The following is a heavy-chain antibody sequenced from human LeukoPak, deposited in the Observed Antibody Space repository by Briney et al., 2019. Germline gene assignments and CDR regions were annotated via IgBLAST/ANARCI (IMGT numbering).Heavy chain of an antibody. CDR1: GGSISGWY. CDR3: ARETSLAGFASGLGFNY. Sequence: SETLSLTCTVSGGSISGWYWSWIRQPPGKGLEWIGYIYGSGYTNYNPSLKSRVTMSIDTSKNHFSLKLTSVTAADAATYYCARETSLAGFASGLGFNYRGQGTLVTVSS. J-gene: IGHJ4*02. D-gene: IGHD6-19*01. CDR2: IYGSGYT. V-gene: IGHV4-59*01.